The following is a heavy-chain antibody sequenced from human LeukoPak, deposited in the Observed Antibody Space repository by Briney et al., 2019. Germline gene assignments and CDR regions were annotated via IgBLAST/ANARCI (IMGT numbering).Heavy chain of an antibody. CDR3: ARGVTIFGVATPDV. Sequence: GGSLRLSCAASGFTFSDYYMSWIRQAPGKGLEWVSSISSSSSYIYYADSVKGRFTISRDNAKNSLYLQMNSLRAEDTAVYYCARGVTIFGVATPDVWGQGTTVTVSS. CDR1: GFTFSDYY. D-gene: IGHD3-3*01. CDR2: ISSSSSYI. V-gene: IGHV3-11*06. J-gene: IGHJ6*02.